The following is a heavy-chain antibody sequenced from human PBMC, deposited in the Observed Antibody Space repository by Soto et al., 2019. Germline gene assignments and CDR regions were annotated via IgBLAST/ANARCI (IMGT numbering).Heavy chain of an antibody. J-gene: IGHJ4*02. Sequence: GGSLRLSCVASGFNFKKFAMSWVRQVPGEGLEWVSGISCCGGSTSYADSVKGRFSIARDDSTNTLSLQMNNLRVEDTAQYYCAKADGEQWLLPHLDKWGQGTLVTVSS. CDR3: AKADGEQWLLPHLDK. D-gene: IGHD6-19*01. V-gene: IGHV3-23*01. CDR2: ISCCGGST. CDR1: GFNFKKFA.